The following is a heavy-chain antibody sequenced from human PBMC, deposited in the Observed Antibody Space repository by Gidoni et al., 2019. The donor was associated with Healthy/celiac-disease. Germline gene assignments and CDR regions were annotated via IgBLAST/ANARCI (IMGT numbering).Heavy chain of an antibody. CDR3: AVTYYDFWSGYSGDYYYDGMDV. D-gene: IGHD3-3*01. J-gene: IGHJ6*02. V-gene: IGHV1-2*02. CDR1: GYTFTGHY. CDR2: INPNSGGT. Sequence: QVQLVQSGAEVKKPGASVKVSCTASGYTFTGHYLHWVRQAPGQGLEWMGWINPNSGGTNYAQKFQGRVTMTRDTSISTAYMELSRLRSDDTAVYYCAVTYYDFWSGYSGDYYYDGMDVWGQGTTVTVSS.